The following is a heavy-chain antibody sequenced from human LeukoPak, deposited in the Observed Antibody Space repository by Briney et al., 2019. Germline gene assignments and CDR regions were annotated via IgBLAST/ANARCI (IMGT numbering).Heavy chain of an antibody. CDR3: VRDWDHFDFDS. CDR2: IKGDGSHT. D-gene: IGHD3-9*01. J-gene: IGHJ5*01. CDR1: GFTFSSYW. V-gene: IGHV3-74*01. Sequence: GGSLGLSCAASGFTFSSYWMHWVRQAPGKGLVWVSRIKGDGSHTIYADSVKGRFTISRDNAKKTLYLQMKSLRAEDTAVYYCVRDWDHFDFDSWGQGTLVTVSS.